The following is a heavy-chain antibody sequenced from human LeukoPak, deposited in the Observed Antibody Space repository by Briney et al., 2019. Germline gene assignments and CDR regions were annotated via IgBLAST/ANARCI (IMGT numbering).Heavy chain of an antibody. CDR3: AREEVAVAGFDY. CDR2: IYYSGST. J-gene: IGHJ4*02. Sequence: SETLSLTCTVSGGSVSSGSYYWSWIRQPPGKGLEWIGYIYYSGSTNYNPSLKSRVTISVDTSKNQFSLKLSSVTAADTAVYYCAREEVAVAGFDYWGQETLVTVSS. CDR1: GGSVSSGSYY. V-gene: IGHV4-61*01. D-gene: IGHD6-19*01.